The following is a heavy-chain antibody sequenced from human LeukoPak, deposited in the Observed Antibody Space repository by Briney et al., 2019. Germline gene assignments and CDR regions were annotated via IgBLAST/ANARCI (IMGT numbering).Heavy chain of an antibody. CDR1: GFTFSSYA. CDR2: IYSGGST. J-gene: IGHJ6*02. V-gene: IGHV3-53*01. CDR3: ARGPQIRDFWSGNYYYYGMDV. D-gene: IGHD3-3*01. Sequence: GGSLRLSCAASGFTFSSYAMSWVRQAPGKGLEWVSVIYSGGSTYYADSVKGRFTISRDNSKNTLYLQMNSLRAEDTAVYYCARGPQIRDFWSGNYYYYGMDVWGQGTTVTVSS.